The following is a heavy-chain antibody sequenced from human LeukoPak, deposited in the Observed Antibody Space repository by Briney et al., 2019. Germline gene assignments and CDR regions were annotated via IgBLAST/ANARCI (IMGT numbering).Heavy chain of an antibody. D-gene: IGHD6-13*01. J-gene: IGHJ3*02. CDR1: GYTFTSYY. CDR2: INPSGGST. Sequence: GASVKVSCKASGYTFTSYYMHWVRQAPGQGLEGRGIINPSGGSTIYAQKFQGRVTMTRDMSTSTVYMELSSLRSEDTAVYYCARVPRNSSSWYRHAFDIWGQGTMVTVSS. V-gene: IGHV1-46*01. CDR3: ARVPRNSSSWYRHAFDI.